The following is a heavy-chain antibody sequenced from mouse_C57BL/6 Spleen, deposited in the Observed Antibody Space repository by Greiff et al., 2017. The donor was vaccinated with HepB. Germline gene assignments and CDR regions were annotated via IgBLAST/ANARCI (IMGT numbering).Heavy chain of an antibody. J-gene: IGHJ4*01. CDR3: ARRERAYAMDY. V-gene: IGHV1-50*01. CDR1: GYTFTSYW. Sequence: QVQLQQPGAELVKPGASVKLSCKASGYTFTSYWMQWVKQRPGQGLEWIGEIDPSDSYTNYNQKFKGKATLTVDTSSSTAYMQLSSLTSEDSAAYYCARRERAYAMDYWGQGTSVTVSS. D-gene: IGHD3-3*01. CDR2: IDPSDSYT.